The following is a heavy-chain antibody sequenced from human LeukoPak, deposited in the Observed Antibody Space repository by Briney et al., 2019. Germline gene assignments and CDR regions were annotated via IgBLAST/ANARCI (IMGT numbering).Heavy chain of an antibody. CDR2: ISWNSGST. CDR1: GFTFDDYA. D-gene: IGHD3-3*01. V-gene: IGHV3-9*01. J-gene: IGHJ6*02. Sequence: PGRSLRLSCAASGFTFDDYAMYWVRQSPGKGLEWVSGISWNSGSTGYADSVRGRFTISRDNAKKSLYLQMNSPRDEDTALYYCAKDQATFGIYDYGMDVWGQGTKVTVSS. CDR3: AKDQATFGIYDYGMDV.